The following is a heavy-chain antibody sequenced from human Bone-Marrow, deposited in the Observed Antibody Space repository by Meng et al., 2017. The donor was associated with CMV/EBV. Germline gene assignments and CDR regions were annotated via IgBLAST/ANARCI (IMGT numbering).Heavy chain of an antibody. CDR3: ARDEVGAGAFDI. CDR2: IYDGGST. Sequence: GSLRLSCTVSGASINRYFWSWIRQSPGKGLEWIACIYDGGSTSHNPSLKSRVTMSVDTSKKQISLRLRSVTAADTGVYYCARDEVGAGAFDIWGQGTMATVSS. D-gene: IGHD6-25*01. CDR1: GASINRYF. J-gene: IGHJ3*02. V-gene: IGHV4-59*01.